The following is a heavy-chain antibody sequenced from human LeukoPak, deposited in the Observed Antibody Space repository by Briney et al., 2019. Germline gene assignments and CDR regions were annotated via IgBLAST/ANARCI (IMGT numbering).Heavy chain of an antibody. D-gene: IGHD5-18*01. J-gene: IGHJ4*02. Sequence: SETLSLTCTVSGGSISSSSYYWGWIRQPPGKGLEWIGSIYYSGSTYYNPPLKSRVTISVDTSKNQFSLKLSSVTAADTAVYYCARQVPGYSYGNEFDYWVLGTLCSVSS. V-gene: IGHV4-39*01. CDR3: ARQVPGYSYGNEFDY. CDR1: GGSISSSSYY. CDR2: IYYSGST.